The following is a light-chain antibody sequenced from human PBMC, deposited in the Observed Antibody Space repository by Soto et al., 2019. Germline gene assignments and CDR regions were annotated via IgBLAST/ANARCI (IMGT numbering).Light chain of an antibody. Sequence: EIKLTQSPGTLSLSPGERATLSCRASQNVISNYLAWYQVKPGQAPRLFIYGASIRATDIPDRFTGSGSGSDFTLTITKLEPEDFAIYYCRQYGSSPLSFGGGTKVEI. J-gene: IGKJ4*02. CDR3: RQYGSSPLS. CDR2: GAS. CDR1: QNVISNY. V-gene: IGKV3-20*01.